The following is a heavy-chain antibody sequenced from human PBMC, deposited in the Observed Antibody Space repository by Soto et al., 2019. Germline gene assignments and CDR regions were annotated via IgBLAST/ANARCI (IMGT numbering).Heavy chain of an antibody. CDR3: ASLVRQHLPPLGP. Sequence: QVHLVESGGGLVKPGGSLRLSCAASGFDFSDAYMSWIRQAPGKGLEWVAWITSSSVQTRYADSVKGRFTISRDNAKNSLYVQMNSLRPEDTAVYYCASLVRQHLPPLGPWGQGTLVIVSS. V-gene: IGHV3-11*06. J-gene: IGHJ5*02. D-gene: IGHD6-13*01. CDR1: GFDFSDAY. CDR2: ITSSSVQT.